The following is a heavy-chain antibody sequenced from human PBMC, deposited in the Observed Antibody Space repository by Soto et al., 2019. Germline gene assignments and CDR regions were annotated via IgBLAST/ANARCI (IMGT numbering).Heavy chain of an antibody. CDR1: GDTFTGYA. J-gene: IGHJ4*02. V-gene: IGHV1-3*01. CDR2: INAGNGNT. Sequence: SVKVSCKASGDTFTGYAMHWVRQAPGQRLEWMGWINAGNGNTKYSQKFQGRVTITRDTSASTAYMELSSLRSEDTAVYYCARAVAVPADFDYWGQGTLVTVSS. D-gene: IGHD6-19*01. CDR3: ARAVAVPADFDY.